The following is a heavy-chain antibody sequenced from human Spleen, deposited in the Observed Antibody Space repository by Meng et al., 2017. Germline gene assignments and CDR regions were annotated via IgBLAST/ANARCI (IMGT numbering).Heavy chain of an antibody. V-gene: IGHV4-34*02. J-gene: IGHJ5*02. CDR1: GGSFSGFY. CDR3: ARGGSVQSP. Sequence: QVQLQQWGAGLLKPSEALSLTCAVYGGSFSGFYWSWIRQPPGQGPQWIGEINDSGRTNFNPSLRNRVTMSVDVSKNQFSLNVSSMTAADTAVYYCARGGSVQSPWGQGTLVTVSS. CDR2: INDSGRT.